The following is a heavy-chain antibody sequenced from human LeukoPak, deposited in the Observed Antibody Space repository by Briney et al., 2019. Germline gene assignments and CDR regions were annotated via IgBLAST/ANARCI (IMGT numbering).Heavy chain of an antibody. D-gene: IGHD3-16*01. CDR2: IKFDGSEI. CDR3: STSPSWGV. CDR1: GFSLGDYW. V-gene: IGHV3-7*03. J-gene: IGHJ6*04. Sequence: GGSLRLSCAASGFSLGDYWMTWVRQAPGKGLECVGNIKFDGSEIYYRDSVRGRFTISRDNAKNSLYLQMNSLRVDDTAVYYCSTSPSWGVWGKGTTVTVSS.